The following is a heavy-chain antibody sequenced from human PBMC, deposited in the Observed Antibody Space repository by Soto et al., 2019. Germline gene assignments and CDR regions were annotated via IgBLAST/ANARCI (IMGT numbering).Heavy chain of an antibody. Sequence: SVKVSCKASGFIFSSSAMLWVRQARGQRLEWIGWIVVGSGNTNYAQKFQEKVTITRDMSTNTAYMELSSLRSEDTAVYYCAAGTQLVYWGQGTLVTVSS. CDR2: IVVGSGNT. CDR3: AAGTQLVY. D-gene: IGHD6-6*01. J-gene: IGHJ4*02. CDR1: GFIFSSSA. V-gene: IGHV1-58*02.